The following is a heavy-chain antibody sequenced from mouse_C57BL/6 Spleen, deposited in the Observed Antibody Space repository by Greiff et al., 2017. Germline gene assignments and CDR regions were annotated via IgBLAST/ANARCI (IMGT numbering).Heavy chain of an antibody. V-gene: IGHV1-7*01. CDR3: AREVLTGTGRVDY. Sequence: QVHVKQSGAELAKPGASVKLSCKASGYTFTSYWMHWVKQRPGQGLEWIGYINPSSGYTKYNQKFKDKATLTADKSSSTAYMQLSSLTYEDSAVYYCAREVLTGTGRVDYWGQGTTLTVSS. D-gene: IGHD4-1*01. CDR1: GYTFTSYW. CDR2: INPSSGYT. J-gene: IGHJ2*01.